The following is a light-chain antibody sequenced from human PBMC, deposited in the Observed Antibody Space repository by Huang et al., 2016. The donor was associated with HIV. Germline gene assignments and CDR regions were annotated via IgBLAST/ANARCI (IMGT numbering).Light chain of an antibody. CDR3: HQYAASPGT. V-gene: IGKV3-20*01. CDR1: QSVDSTF. CDR2: AAS. Sequence: EIVLTQSPGTLSLSPGERATLSCRASQSVDSTFLAWYQQRPGQAPRLLIYAASTRATGIPDRFRGSGSGTDFSLTISRLEPEDFEVYYCHQYAASPGTFGQGTKLEI. J-gene: IGKJ2*01.